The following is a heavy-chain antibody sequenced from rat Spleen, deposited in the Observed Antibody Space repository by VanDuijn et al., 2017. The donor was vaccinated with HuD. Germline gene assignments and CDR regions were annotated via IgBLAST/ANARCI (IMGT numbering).Heavy chain of an antibody. V-gene: IGHV5-58*01. J-gene: IGHJ4*01. CDR3: TRGYVMDA. CDR1: GFTFSGYW. Sequence: EVQLVETGGGLVQPGRSLKLSCVASGFTFSGYWMYWIRQAPGKGLEWVSSINTDGGTAYYPDSVKGRFTISRDNAKSTLYLQMDSLRSEDTATYYCTRGYVMDAWGQGASVTVSS. CDR2: INTDGGTA.